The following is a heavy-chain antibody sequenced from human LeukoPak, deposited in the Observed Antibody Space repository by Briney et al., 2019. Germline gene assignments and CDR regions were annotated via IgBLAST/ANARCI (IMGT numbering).Heavy chain of an antibody. V-gene: IGHV1-18*01. J-gene: IGHJ6*03. Sequence: GASVKVSCKASGYTFISYAMNWVRQAPGQGLEWMGWISTYNGNTNYAQKVQGRVVMTTDTDTSTAYMELRSLRSDDTAIYYCARDRYCSGGSCYPGSYKYHYYYMDVWGKGTTVTISS. CDR1: GYTFISYA. CDR2: ISTYNGNT. D-gene: IGHD2-15*01. CDR3: ARDRYCSGGSCYPGSYKYHYYYMDV.